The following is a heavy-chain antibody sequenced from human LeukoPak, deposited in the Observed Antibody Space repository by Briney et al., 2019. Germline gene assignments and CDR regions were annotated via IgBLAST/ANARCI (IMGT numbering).Heavy chain of an antibody. CDR3: ARSRYSYGYSPDAFDI. V-gene: IGHV3-23*01. Sequence: PGGSLRLSCAASGFTFSSYGMSWVRQAPGKGLEWVSAISGSGGSTYYADSVKGRFTISRDNAKNSLYLQMNSLRAEDTAVYYCARSRYSYGYSPDAFDIWGQGTMVTVSS. CDR2: ISGSGGST. D-gene: IGHD5-18*01. J-gene: IGHJ3*02. CDR1: GFTFSSYG.